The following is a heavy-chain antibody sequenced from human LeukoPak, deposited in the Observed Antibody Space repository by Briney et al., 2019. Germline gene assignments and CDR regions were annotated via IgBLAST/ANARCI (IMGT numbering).Heavy chain of an antibody. CDR2: ISAPGSST. CDR1: GFTFGNYA. CDR3: AKVSASASFDY. Sequence: GGSLRLSCAASGFTFGNYAMTWVRQGPGKGLEWVSTISAPGSSTYYADSVKGRFTISRDNSRNTVYLQMSSLRAEDTAVYYCAKVSASASFDYWGQGTLVTVSS. V-gene: IGHV3-23*01. J-gene: IGHJ4*02. D-gene: IGHD6-25*01.